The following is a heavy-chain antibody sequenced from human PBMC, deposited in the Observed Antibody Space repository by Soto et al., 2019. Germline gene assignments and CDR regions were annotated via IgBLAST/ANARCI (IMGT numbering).Heavy chain of an antibody. CDR3: ARANSARNYYYGMDV. CDR1: GFTFSDYY. CDR2: ISSSSSYT. J-gene: IGHJ6*02. D-gene: IGHD7-27*01. Sequence: GGSLRLSCAASGFTFSDYYMSWIRRAPGKGLEWVSYISSSSSYTNYADSVKGRFTISRDNAKNSLYLQMNSLRAEDTAVYYCARANSARNYYYGMDVWGQGTTVTVSS. V-gene: IGHV3-11*06.